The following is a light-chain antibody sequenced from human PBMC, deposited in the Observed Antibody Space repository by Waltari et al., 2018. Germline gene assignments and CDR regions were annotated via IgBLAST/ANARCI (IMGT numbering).Light chain of an antibody. CDR3: NSRDTRGNHFVV. CDR1: HLRSYY. V-gene: IGLV3-19*01. J-gene: IGLJ2*01. CDR2: DKD. Sequence: SSELPQDPAVSVALGQTVRITCQGDHLRSYYVSWYQQKPGQAPMLVIYDKDNRPSGIPGRFSGSSSGNSASLTITGAQAEDEADYYCNSRDTRGNHFVVFGGGTKLTVL.